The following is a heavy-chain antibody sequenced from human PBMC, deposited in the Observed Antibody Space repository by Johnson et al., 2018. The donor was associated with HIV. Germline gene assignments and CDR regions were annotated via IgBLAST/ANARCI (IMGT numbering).Heavy chain of an antibody. CDR1: GFTVSTNY. J-gene: IGHJ3*02. CDR3: ASRTGWDVFDI. D-gene: IGHD7-27*01. CDR2: IYSGDTT. V-gene: IGHV3-66*01. Sequence: ASGFTVSTNYMSWVRQAPGKGLEWVSVIYSGDTTYYADSVKGRFTISRDNSKNTLYLQMNSLRAEDTAVYYCASRTGWDVFDIWGQGTMVTVSS.